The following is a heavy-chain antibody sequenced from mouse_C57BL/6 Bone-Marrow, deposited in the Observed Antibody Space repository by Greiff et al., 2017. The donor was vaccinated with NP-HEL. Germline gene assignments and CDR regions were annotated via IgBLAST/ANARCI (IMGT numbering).Heavy chain of an antibody. CDR2: IYPSSGNT. Sequence: QVQLKQSGAELARPGASVKLSCKASGYTFTSYGISWVKQRPGQGLEWIGEIYPSSGNTYYNEKFKGKATLTADKSSSTAYMERRSLTSEDSAVYFCAPLYYAMDYWGQGTSVTVSS. CDR1: GYTFTSYG. V-gene: IGHV1-81*01. J-gene: IGHJ4*01. CDR3: APLYYAMDY.